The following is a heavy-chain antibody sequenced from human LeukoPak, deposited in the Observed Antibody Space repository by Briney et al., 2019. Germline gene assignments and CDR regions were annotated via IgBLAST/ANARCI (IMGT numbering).Heavy chain of an antibody. CDR2: IWPDGNKK. Sequence: SGGSLRLSCVASGYPFSQHGIHWVRQAPGRGLEWVAVIWPDGNKKEYADSVRGRFIVPKDNSENTLSLQMNGLRAEDTAVYYCVVVLVPAAVWQFDVWGRGTLVTVSS. J-gene: IGHJ2*01. D-gene: IGHD2-2*01. CDR3: VVVLVPAAVWQFDV. V-gene: IGHV3-33*01. CDR1: GYPFSQHG.